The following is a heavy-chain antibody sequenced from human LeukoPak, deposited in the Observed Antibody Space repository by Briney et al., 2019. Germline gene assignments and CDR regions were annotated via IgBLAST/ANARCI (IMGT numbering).Heavy chain of an antibody. CDR3: AAGSSGTYYYFDY. D-gene: IGHD6-19*01. Sequence: GGSLRLSCAASGCTFSSYSMNWVRQAPGKGLEWVSSISSSSTYIYYADSVKGRFTISRDNAKNSLYLQMNSLRAEDMAVYYCAAGSSGTYYYFDYWGQGTLVTVSS. J-gene: IGHJ4*02. V-gene: IGHV3-21*01. CDR1: GCTFSSYS. CDR2: ISSSSTYI.